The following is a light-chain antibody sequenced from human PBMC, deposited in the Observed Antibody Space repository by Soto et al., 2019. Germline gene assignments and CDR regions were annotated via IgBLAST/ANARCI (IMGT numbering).Light chain of an antibody. V-gene: IGKV3-15*01. Sequence: EIVMTQSPATLSVSPGERATLSCRASQSVSSNFAWYQQKPGQAPRLLIDGASTRATGIPARFSGSGSGTEVTLTISSLQSEDFAVYYCQQYNNWPRTFGQGTKVEIK. CDR2: GAS. CDR1: QSVSSN. J-gene: IGKJ1*01. CDR3: QQYNNWPRT.